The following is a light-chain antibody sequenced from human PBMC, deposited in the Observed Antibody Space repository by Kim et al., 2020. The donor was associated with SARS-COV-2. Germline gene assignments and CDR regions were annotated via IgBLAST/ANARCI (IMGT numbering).Light chain of an antibody. J-gene: IGLJ2*01. CDR3: QAWDSSTVV. V-gene: IGLV3-1*01. CDR1: KLGDKY. CDR2: QDS. Sequence: GSPGQTARITGSGDKLGDKYACWYQQKPGQAPVLVIYQDSKRPSGIPERFSGSNSGNTATLTISGTQAMDEADYYCQAWDSSTVVFGGGTQLTVL.